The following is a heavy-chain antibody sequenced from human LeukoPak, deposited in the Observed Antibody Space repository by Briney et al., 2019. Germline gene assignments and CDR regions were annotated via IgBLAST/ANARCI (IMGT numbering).Heavy chain of an antibody. CDR2: ISSSSSTI. V-gene: IGHV3-48*04. J-gene: IGHJ6*02. Sequence: PGGSLRLTCVASGFTFSSYAMNWVRQAPGKGLEWVSYISSSSSTIYYADSVKGRFTISRDNAKNSLYLQMNSLRAEDTAVYYCARDRRGGWPNYYYYGMDVWGQGTTVTVSS. CDR3: ARDRRGGWPNYYYYGMDV. D-gene: IGHD5-24*01. CDR1: GFTFSSYA.